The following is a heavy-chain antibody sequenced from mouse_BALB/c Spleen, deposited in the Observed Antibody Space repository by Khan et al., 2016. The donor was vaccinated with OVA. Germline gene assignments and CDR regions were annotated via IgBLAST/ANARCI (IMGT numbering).Heavy chain of an antibody. CDR2: ISTYYGDA. CDR1: GYTFTDYA. V-gene: IGHV1S137*01. D-gene: IGHD1-1*02. Sequence: QIQLVQSGAELVRPGVSVKISCKGSGYTFTDYAMHWVKQSHAKSLEWIGVISTYYGDASYNQKFKGKATMTVDKSSSTAYMELARLTSEDSAIYYCARYGYAMDYWGQGTSVTVSS. J-gene: IGHJ4*01. CDR3: ARYGYAMDY.